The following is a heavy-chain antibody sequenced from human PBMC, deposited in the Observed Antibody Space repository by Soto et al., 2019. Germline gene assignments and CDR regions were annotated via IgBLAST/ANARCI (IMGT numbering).Heavy chain of an antibody. CDR1: GFTFSSYW. CDR3: ALVAATTAAADYAFDI. Sequence: EVQLVESGGGLVQPGGSLRLSCAASGFTFSSYWMHWVRQAPGKGLVWVSRINSDGSSTSYADSVKGRFTISTENARNSLYLQLNSLSAEDTAVYYSALVAATTAAADYAFDIWGQGTMVTVSS. J-gene: IGHJ3*02. V-gene: IGHV3-74*01. D-gene: IGHD2-15*01. CDR2: INSDGSST.